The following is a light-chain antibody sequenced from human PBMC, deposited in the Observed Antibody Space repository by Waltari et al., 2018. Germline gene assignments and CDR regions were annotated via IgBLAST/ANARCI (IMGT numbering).Light chain of an antibody. CDR2: KAS. J-gene: IGKJ4*01. Sequence: DIQMTQSPSTRSASVGDRVTITCRASQSITSLLAWYQLKPGKAPKLLIYKASTLDSGVPSRFSGSGSGTEFTLTISSLRPDDFATYYCQQYNTYSLTFGGGTKVEIK. CDR3: QQYNTYSLT. V-gene: IGKV1-5*03. CDR1: QSITSL.